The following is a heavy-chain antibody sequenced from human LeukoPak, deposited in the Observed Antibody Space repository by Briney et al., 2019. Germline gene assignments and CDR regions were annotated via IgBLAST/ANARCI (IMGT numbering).Heavy chain of an antibody. CDR1: GFTFSSYW. CDR3: SSGFDY. D-gene: IGHD3-22*01. CDR2: IKQDGSEK. V-gene: IGHV3-7*01. J-gene: IGHJ4*02. Sequence: GGSLRLSCAASGFTFSSYWMSWVRQAPGKGLEWVANIKQDGSEKYYVDSVKGRFTISGDNAKNSLYLQMSSLRAEDTAVYYDSSGFDYWGQGTLVTVSS.